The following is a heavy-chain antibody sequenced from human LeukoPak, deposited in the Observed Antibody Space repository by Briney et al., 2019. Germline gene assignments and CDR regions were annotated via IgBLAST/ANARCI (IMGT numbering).Heavy chain of an antibody. CDR3: ARSTPRDAFDI. CDR1: GGSISSGDYY. V-gene: IGHV4-30-2*01. D-gene: IGHD2-15*01. Sequence: SQTLSLTCTVSGGSISSGDYYWSWIRQPPGKGLEWIGYIYHSGSTYYNPSLKSRVTISVDRSKNQFSLKLSSVTAADTAVYYCARSTPRDAFDIWGQGTMVTVSS. J-gene: IGHJ3*02. CDR2: IYHSGST.